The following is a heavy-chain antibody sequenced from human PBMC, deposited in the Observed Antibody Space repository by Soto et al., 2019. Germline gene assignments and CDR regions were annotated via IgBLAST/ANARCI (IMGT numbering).Heavy chain of an antibody. CDR3: ARAPPYYYDSSGYTYYFDY. CDR1: GGSISSGSYY. J-gene: IGHJ4*02. V-gene: IGHV4-31*03. D-gene: IGHD3-22*01. CDR2: IYYSGST. Sequence: PSETLSLTCTVSGGSISSGSYYWNWIRQHPGKGLEWIGYIYYSGSTYYNSSLKSRVTISVDTSKNQFSLELSSVTAADTAVYYCARAPPYYYDSSGYTYYFDYWGQGTLVTVSS.